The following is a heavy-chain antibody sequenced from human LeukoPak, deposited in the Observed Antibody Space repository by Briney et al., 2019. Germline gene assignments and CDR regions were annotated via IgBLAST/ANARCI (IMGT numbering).Heavy chain of an antibody. CDR1: GFIFSRFT. J-gene: IGHJ4*02. Sequence: GGSLRLSCSASGFIFSRFTMNWVRQAPGKGLEWLSYITGDRSGISYEDSVRGRFTISRDNAENSMYLQMHSLRDEDTAVYYCARWRGSAMVTGLDYWGQGTLVSVSS. V-gene: IGHV3-48*02. CDR3: ARWRGSAMVTGLDY. CDR2: ITGDRSGI. D-gene: IGHD5-18*01.